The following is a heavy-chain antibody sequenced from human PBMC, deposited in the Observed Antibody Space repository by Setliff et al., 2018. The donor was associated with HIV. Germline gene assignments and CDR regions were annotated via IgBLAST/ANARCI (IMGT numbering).Heavy chain of an antibody. CDR3: ARYKCINFACVGFDI. V-gene: IGHV4-59*11. CDR2: IHYSGIT. D-gene: IGHD3-9*01. Sequence: LSLTCTVSSDSINGHWWSWIRQPPGKGLEWTGSIHYSGITHYNPSLKSRLTMSVDTSKNQVSLKLTSVTAADTAVYYCARYKCINFACVGFDIWGQGTVVTVSS. J-gene: IGHJ3*02. CDR1: SDSINGHW.